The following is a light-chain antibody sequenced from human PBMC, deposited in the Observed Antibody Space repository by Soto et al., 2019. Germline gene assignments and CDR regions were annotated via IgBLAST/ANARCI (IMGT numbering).Light chain of an antibody. J-gene: IGLJ1*01. Sequence: QSVLTQPPSASGSSGQSVAISCTGTSSDVGGYNYVSWYQQHPGKAPQVMIYEVSKRPSGVPDRFSGSKSGNTASLTVSGLQAEDEADYYCSSYAGSDSYVFGTGTKLTVL. CDR3: SSYAGSDSYV. CDR2: EVS. CDR1: SSDVGGYNY. V-gene: IGLV2-8*01.